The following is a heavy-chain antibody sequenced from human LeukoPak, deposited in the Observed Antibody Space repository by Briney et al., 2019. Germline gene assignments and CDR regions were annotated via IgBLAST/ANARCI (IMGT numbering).Heavy chain of an antibody. Sequence: GGSLRLSCAASGFTFSSYAMSWVRQAPGKGLERVSAISGSGGSTYYADSVKGRFTISRDNSKNTLYLQVNSLRAEDTAVYYCAKGGKWDVTPFDYWGQGTLVTVSS. V-gene: IGHV3-23*01. J-gene: IGHJ4*02. CDR2: ISGSGGST. D-gene: IGHD1-26*01. CDR1: GFTFSSYA. CDR3: AKGGKWDVTPFDY.